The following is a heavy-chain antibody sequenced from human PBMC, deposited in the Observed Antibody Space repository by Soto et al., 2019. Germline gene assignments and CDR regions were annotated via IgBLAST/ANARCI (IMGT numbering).Heavy chain of an antibody. D-gene: IGHD2-2*01. V-gene: IGHV4-31*03. J-gene: IGHJ6*02. CDR3: ARDRGYCSSTSCYGYYGMDV. Sequence: PSETLSLTCTVSGGSISSGGYYWSWIRQHPGKGLEWIGYIYYSGSTYYNPSLKSRVTISVDTSKNQFSLKLSSVTAADTAVYYCARDRGYCSSTSCYGYYGMDVWGQGTTGTVS. CDR2: IYYSGST. CDR1: GGSISSGGYY.